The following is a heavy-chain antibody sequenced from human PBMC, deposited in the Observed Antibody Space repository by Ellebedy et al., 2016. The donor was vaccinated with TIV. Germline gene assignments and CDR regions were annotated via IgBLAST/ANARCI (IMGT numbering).Heavy chain of an antibody. CDR2: IYVGDSDT. J-gene: IGHJ4*02. D-gene: IGHD5-18*01. Sequence: GESLKISCKGSGDSFNSYWIGWVRQMPGKGLEWMGIIYVGDSDTRYSPSFQGQVTISADKSISTAYLQWRSLKASDTAMYYCARHDTVDTATFPYWGQGSLVTVSS. CDR3: ARHDTVDTATFPY. CDR1: GDSFNSYW. V-gene: IGHV5-51*01.